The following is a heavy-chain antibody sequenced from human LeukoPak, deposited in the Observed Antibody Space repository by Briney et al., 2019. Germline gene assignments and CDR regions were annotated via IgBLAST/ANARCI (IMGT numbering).Heavy chain of an antibody. CDR3: AKSRGSGDLIFGY. V-gene: IGHV3-23*01. CDR2: MSASGGST. D-gene: IGHD3-10*01. CDR1: GTTFSNYA. J-gene: IGHJ4*02. Sequence: GGSLRLSCAASGTTFSNYAMSWVRQAPGKGLEWVSGMSASGGSTYYADSVKGRFTIFRDNSRNTLYLQMNSLRAEDTAVYYCAKSRGSGDLIFGYWGQGNLVTVSS.